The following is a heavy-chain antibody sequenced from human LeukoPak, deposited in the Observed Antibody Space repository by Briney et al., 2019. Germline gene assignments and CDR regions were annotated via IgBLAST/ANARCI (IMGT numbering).Heavy chain of an antibody. V-gene: IGHV3-49*03. J-gene: IGHJ3*02. Sequence: GGSLRLSCTASGFTFGDYAMSWFRQAPGKGLGWVGFIRSRADGETTEYAASLKGRFTISRDDSKSIAYLQMNSLKTEDTAVYYCSRDGSGAYSIRTAFDIWGQGTMVTVSS. CDR2: IRSRADGETT. CDR3: SRDGSGAYSIRTAFDI. D-gene: IGHD1-26*01. CDR1: GFTFGDYA.